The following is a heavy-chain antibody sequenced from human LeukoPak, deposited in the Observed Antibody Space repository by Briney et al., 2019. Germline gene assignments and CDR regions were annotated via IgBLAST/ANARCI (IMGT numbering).Heavy chain of an antibody. CDR3: AKAFRIMGIGNPDDAFDV. J-gene: IGHJ3*01. CDR2: IAGTAGST. D-gene: IGHD4-23*01. CDR1: GFTFNKYA. Sequence: GGSLRLSCAASGFTFNKYAMNWVRQAPGKGLEWVSSIAGTAGSTYYADSVKGRFTIPRDNSENTVYLQMNSLRAEDSATYYCAKAFRIMGIGNPDDAFDVWGQGTVVTVSS. V-gene: IGHV3-23*01.